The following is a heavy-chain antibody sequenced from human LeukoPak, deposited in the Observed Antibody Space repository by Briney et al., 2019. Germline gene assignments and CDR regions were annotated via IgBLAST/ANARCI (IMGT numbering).Heavy chain of an antibody. J-gene: IGHJ3*02. D-gene: IGHD5-12*01. CDR3: AKDGASGPDSFDI. V-gene: IGHV3-30*02. CDR2: IRYDGSNK. CDR1: GCSFNTYV. Sequence: GVSLRLSCPASGCSFNTYVMLWVRQAPGKGLEWLAFIRYDGSNKNYADSVKSRFTISRDNTKNSLYLQMNSLRAEDTAVYYCAKDGASGPDSFDIWGQGTMVTVSS.